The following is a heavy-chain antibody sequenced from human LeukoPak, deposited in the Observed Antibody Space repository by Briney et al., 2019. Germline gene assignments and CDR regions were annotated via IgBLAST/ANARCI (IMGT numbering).Heavy chain of an antibody. V-gene: IGHV3-30-3*01. CDR3: ARREVTRAYYDILTGYYSSYYYYGMDV. CDR2: ISYDGSNK. J-gene: IGHJ6*02. CDR1: GFTFSSYA. Sequence: PGRSLRLSCAASGFTFSSYAMHWVRQAPGKGLEWVAVISYDGSNKYYADSVKGRFTISRDNSKNTLYLQMNGLRAEDTAVYYCARREVTRAYYDILTGYYSSYYYYGMDVWGQGTTVTVSS. D-gene: IGHD3-9*01.